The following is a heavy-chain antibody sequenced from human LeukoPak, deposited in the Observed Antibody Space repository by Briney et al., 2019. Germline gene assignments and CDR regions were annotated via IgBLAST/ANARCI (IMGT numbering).Heavy chain of an antibody. CDR3: ARDRRYHHDAFDI. D-gene: IGHD3-16*02. CDR1: GGSISSHY. Sequence: SETLSLTCTVSGGSISSHYWSWIRQPPGKGLEWIGYTYYSGSTNYNPSLKSRVTISVDTSKNQFSLKLSSVTAADTAVYYCARDRRYHHDAFDIWGQGTMVTVSS. V-gene: IGHV4-59*11. CDR2: TYYSGST. J-gene: IGHJ3*02.